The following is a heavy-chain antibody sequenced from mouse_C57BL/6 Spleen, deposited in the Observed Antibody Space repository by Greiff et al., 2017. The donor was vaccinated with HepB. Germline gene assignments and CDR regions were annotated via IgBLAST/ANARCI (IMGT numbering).Heavy chain of an antibody. CDR1: GFNIKDYY. J-gene: IGHJ4*01. Sequence: VQLKESGAELVKPGASVKLSCTASGFNIKDYYMHWVKQRTEQGLEWIGRIDPEDGETKYAPKFQGKATITADTSSNTAYLQLSSLTSEDTAVYYCARSYGSSFGAMDYWGQGTSVTVSS. CDR3: ARSYGSSFGAMDY. D-gene: IGHD1-1*01. CDR2: IDPEDGET. V-gene: IGHV14-2*01.